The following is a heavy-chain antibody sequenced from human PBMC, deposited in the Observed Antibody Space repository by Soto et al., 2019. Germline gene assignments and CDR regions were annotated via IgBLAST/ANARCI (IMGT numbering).Heavy chain of an antibody. J-gene: IGHJ6*02. CDR1: GFTFSSYG. Sequence: GGSLRLSCAASGFTFSSYGMHWVRQAPGKGLEWVAVIWYDGSNKYYADSVKGRFTISRDNSKNTLYLQMNSLRAEDTAVYYCARDPTTPKLLFKRYYYGMDVWGQGTTVTVSS. CDR3: ARDPTTPKLLFKRYYYGMDV. V-gene: IGHV3-33*01. CDR2: IWYDGSNK. D-gene: IGHD1-26*01.